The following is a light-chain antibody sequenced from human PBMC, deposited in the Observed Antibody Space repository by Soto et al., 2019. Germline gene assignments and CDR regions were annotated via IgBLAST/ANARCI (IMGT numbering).Light chain of an antibody. CDR3: LQDYCDSWT. CDR1: RGVGSD. V-gene: IGKV1-6*01. J-gene: IGKJ1*01. CDR2: AAS. Sequence: TQMTQSPLSLSASVGEKIIITCRASRGVGSDVGWYQQKPGQAPRLVIYAASNLYTGVPSRFSGRRSGTYFTLTLSSLQPEDFASYYCLQDYCDSWTFGQGTKVEIE.